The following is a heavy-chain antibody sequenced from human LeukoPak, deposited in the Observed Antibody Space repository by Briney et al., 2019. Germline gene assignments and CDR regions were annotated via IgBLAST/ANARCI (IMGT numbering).Heavy chain of an antibody. D-gene: IGHD3-22*01. Sequence: GGSLRLSCAASGFTFSSYWMHWVRQAPGKGLVWVSRINSDGSSTSYADSVKGRFTISRDNAKNTLYLQMNSLRAEDTAVYYCVTYDSSGYSLSYWYFDLWGRGTLVTVSS. J-gene: IGHJ2*01. CDR3: VTYDSSGYSLSYWYFDL. CDR1: GFTFSSYW. CDR2: INSDGSST. V-gene: IGHV3-74*01.